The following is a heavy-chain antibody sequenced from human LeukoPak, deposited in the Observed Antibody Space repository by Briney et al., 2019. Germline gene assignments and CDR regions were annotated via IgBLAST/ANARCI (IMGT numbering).Heavy chain of an antibody. CDR2: IYFSGST. CDR1: GGSISSSNW. V-gene: IGHV4-4*02. D-gene: IGHD3-22*01. J-gene: IGHJ4*02. Sequence: PSETLSLTCAVPGGSISSSNWWTWVRQPPGKGLEWIGEIYFSGSTNYSPSLKSRVTISVDKSKNQFSLKLSSVTAADTAVYYCVRATFYYDGSGYRTFDYWGQGTLVTVSS. CDR3: VRATFYYDGSGYRTFDY.